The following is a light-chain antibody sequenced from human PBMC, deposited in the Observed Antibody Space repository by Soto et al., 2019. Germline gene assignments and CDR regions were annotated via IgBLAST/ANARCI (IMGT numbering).Light chain of an antibody. J-gene: IGKJ3*01. CDR1: HSIRSSY. CDR2: GAS. Sequence: VLSQSAVALSLSPGARATLSCRASHSIRSSYLAWYQQKPGQAPRLLIYGASGRATGIPDRFSGSGSGTDFTLTISRLEPEDFAVYYCQQYGDSPLFGPGTKVDIK. CDR3: QQYGDSPL. V-gene: IGKV3-20*01.